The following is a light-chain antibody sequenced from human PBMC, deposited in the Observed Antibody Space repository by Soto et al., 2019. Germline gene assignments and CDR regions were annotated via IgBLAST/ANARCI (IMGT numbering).Light chain of an antibody. CDR3: QQYVNWPKT. V-gene: IGKV3-20*01. CDR2: GAS. Sequence: EIVLTQSPGTLSLSPGDRATLSCRASQSISSNYLSWYQQKPGQAPRLLIYGASSRATGVPDRFSGSGSGTEFTLTISSLQSEDYGVYFCQQYVNWPKTFGHGTRLEIK. CDR1: QSISSNY. J-gene: IGKJ5*01.